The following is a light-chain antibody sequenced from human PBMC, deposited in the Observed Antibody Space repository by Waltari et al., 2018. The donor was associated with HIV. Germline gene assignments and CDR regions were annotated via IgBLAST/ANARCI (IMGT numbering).Light chain of an antibody. CDR3: QSYDISLSASVV. CDR2: GNK. CDR1: SSTIGADYD. J-gene: IGLJ2*01. V-gene: IGLV1-40*01. Sequence: QSMLTQPPSVSGAPGQRVTISCTGSSSTIGADYDVHWYQQIPGTAPKLLISGNKNRPSGVPDRFSASKSCTSASLTSSGLQAEDEADYFCQSYDISLSASVVFGGGTRLTVL.